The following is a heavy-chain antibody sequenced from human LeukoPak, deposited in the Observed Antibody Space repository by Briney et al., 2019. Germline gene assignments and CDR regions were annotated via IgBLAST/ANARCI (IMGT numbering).Heavy chain of an antibody. V-gene: IGHV3-20*04. D-gene: IGHD2-2*01. CDR1: GFTFDDYG. J-gene: IGHJ4*02. Sequence: GGSLRLSCAASGFTFDDYGMSWVRHAPGKGLEWVSGINWNGGSTGYADSVKGRFTISRDNAKNSLYLQMNSLRAEDTAVYFCAKRYCTSTNCYAFDDWGQGTLLTVSS. CDR3: AKRYCTSTNCYAFDD. CDR2: INWNGGST.